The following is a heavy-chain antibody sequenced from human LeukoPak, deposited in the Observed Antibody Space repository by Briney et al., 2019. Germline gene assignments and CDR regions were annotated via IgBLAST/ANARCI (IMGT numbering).Heavy chain of an antibody. Sequence: GGSLRLSCAASGFTFSSYWMSWVRQAPGKGLEWVANIKQGGSEKYYVDSVKGRFTISRDNAKNSLYLQMNSLRAEDTAVYYCARTSYDFWSGQDYWGQGTLVTVSS. V-gene: IGHV3-7*01. CDR1: GFTFSSYW. CDR2: IKQGGSEK. D-gene: IGHD3-3*01. CDR3: ARTSYDFWSGQDY. J-gene: IGHJ4*02.